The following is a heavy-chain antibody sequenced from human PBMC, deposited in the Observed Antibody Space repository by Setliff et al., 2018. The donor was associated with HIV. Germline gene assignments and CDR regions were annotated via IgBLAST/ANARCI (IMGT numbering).Heavy chain of an antibody. Sequence: ASVKVSCKASAYTFTDYYMHWVRQAPGQGLEWMGWINPNSGDTNYAQKFQGRVTMTRDTSIKTAYMELSSLRSDDTAVYYCARGNGRGYYYYMDVWGKGTTVTVSS. J-gene: IGHJ6*03. V-gene: IGHV1-2*02. CDR2: INPNSGDT. D-gene: IGHD1-1*01. CDR1: AYTFTDYY. CDR3: ARGNGRGYYYYMDV.